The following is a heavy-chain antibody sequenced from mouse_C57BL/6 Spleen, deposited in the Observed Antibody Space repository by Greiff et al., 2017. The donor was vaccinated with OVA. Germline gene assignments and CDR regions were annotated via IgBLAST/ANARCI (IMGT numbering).Heavy chain of an antibody. CDR1: GFTFSDYG. CDR3: ARLPFITTVVATDWYFDV. D-gene: IGHD1-1*01. Sequence: EVMLVESGGGLVKPGGSLKLSCAASGFTFSDYGMHWVRQAPEKGLEWVAYISSGSSTIYYADTVKGRFTISRDNAKNTLFLQMTSLRSEDTAMYYCARLPFITTVVATDWYFDVWGTGTTVTVSS. V-gene: IGHV5-17*01. J-gene: IGHJ1*03. CDR2: ISSGSSTI.